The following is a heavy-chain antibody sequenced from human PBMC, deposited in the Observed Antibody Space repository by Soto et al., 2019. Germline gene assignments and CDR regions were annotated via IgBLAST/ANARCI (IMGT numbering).Heavy chain of an antibody. Sequence: GGSLRLSCAASGFTFSSYGMHWVRQAPGKGPEWVAVISYDGSNKYYADSVKGRFTISRDNSKNTLYLQMNSLRAEDTAVYYCAKEVAYSSSWDTIDYWGQGTLVTVSS. V-gene: IGHV3-30*18. J-gene: IGHJ4*02. D-gene: IGHD6-13*01. CDR2: ISYDGSNK. CDR1: GFTFSSYG. CDR3: AKEVAYSSSWDTIDY.